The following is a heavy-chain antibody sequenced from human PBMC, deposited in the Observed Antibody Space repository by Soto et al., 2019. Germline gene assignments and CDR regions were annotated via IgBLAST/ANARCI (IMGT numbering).Heavy chain of an antibody. Sequence: GGSLRLSWAASGFTFNSCAMTWVRQAPGKGLEWVSTIVGSGSRTFYADSVKGRFTISRDNSKNMLNLQMDGLRAEDTAVYYCAKEYVVTSVADAFDIWGQGTMVTVSS. CDR3: AKEYVVTSVADAFDI. D-gene: IGHD4-4*01. V-gene: IGHV3-23*01. J-gene: IGHJ3*02. CDR2: IVGSGSRT. CDR1: GFTFNSCA.